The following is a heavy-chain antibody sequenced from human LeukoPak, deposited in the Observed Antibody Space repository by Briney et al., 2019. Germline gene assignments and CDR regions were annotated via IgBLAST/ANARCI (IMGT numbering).Heavy chain of an antibody. Sequence: GGSLRLSCAASGFSLSNYWMHWVRQAPGKGLVWVSRIKTDGSFTSYTDSVRGRFSISRDNAKNTLYLQMNSLRPEDTAVYYCARDIAASRYWGQGTLVTVSS. CDR1: GFSLSNYW. D-gene: IGHD6-6*01. J-gene: IGHJ4*02. CDR2: IKTDGSFT. CDR3: ARDIAASRY. V-gene: IGHV3-74*01.